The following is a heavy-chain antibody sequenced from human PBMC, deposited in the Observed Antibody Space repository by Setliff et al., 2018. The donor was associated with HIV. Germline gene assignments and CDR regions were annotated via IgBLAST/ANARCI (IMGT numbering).Heavy chain of an antibody. V-gene: IGHV4-38-2*01. J-gene: IGHJ4*02. Sequence: PSETLSLTCAVSGYSISSAFYWAWIRQAPGKGLEWIGTIYQSGTTFYNPSLKSRVTISVDTSKNHFSLKLTSVTAADTAVYYCGGAAPRTGQGTIDYWGQGTLVTVPQ. D-gene: IGHD1-1*01. CDR2: IYQSGTT. CDR3: GGAAPRTGQGTIDY. CDR1: GYSISSAFY.